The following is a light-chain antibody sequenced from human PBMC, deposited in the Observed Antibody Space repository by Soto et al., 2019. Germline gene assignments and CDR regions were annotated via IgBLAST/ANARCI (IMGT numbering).Light chain of an antibody. CDR2: STN. J-gene: IGLJ3*02. CDR1: SGSVSTSYY. Sequence: QAVVTQEPSFSVSPGGTVTLTCGLSSGSVSTSYYPSWYQQTPGQAPRTLIYSTNTRSSGVPNRFSGSILGNTAALTIPGAQAEDESDYYCVLYLGSGIWVFGGGTKLTVL. CDR3: VLYLGSGIWV. V-gene: IGLV8-61*01.